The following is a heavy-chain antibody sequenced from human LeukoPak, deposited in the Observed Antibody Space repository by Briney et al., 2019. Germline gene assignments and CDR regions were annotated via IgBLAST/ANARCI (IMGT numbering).Heavy chain of an antibody. Sequence: GASVKVSCKASGYTFTKYDISWVRQAPGQGLEWMGRVSAYNGNTNYAQRLQGRVTMTTDTSTRTAYMELRSLRSDDTAVYYCARGLRAVAGTSEYWGQGTLVTVSS. CDR1: GYTFTKYD. D-gene: IGHD6-19*01. CDR3: ARGLRAVAGTSEY. CDR2: VSAYNGNT. J-gene: IGHJ4*02. V-gene: IGHV1-18*01.